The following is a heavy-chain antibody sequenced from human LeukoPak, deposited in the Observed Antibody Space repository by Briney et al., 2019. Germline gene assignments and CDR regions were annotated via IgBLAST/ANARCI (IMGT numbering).Heavy chain of an antibody. CDR3: ATTKAAARGAFDI. Sequence: SETPSLTCTVSGGSLSSYYWSWIRQPPGKGLEWIGYIYYSGSTNYNPSLKSRVTISVDTSKNQFSLKLSSVTAADTAVYYCATTKAAARGAFDIWGQGTMVTVSS. J-gene: IGHJ3*02. CDR2: IYYSGST. D-gene: IGHD6-6*01. V-gene: IGHV4-59*01. CDR1: GGSLSSYY.